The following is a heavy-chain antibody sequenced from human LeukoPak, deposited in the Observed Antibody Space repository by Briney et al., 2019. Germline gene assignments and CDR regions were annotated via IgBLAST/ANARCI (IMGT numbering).Heavy chain of an antibody. Sequence: SETLSLTCIVSGGSISSYYWNWIRQSAGKGLEWIGRIYIGGSTSYNPSLKSRVTMSVDTSKIQFSLNLTSVTAADTAIYYCARGPRMVAMNGYAFDIWGPGTTVIVSS. D-gene: IGHD2-2*01. CDR3: ARGPRMVAMNGYAFDI. J-gene: IGHJ3*02. CDR2: IYIGGST. V-gene: IGHV4-4*07. CDR1: GGSISSYY.